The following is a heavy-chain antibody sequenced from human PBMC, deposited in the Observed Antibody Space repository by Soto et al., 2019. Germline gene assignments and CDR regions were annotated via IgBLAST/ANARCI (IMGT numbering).Heavy chain of an antibody. Sequence: EIELLESGGGLVQPGGSLRLSCAASGFTFTTYAMGWVRQAPGKGLEWVSSISGSGAGTFYADSVKGRFTISRDNAKKLVYLRMNGLRADDTAVYYCAKEALLVAGNNFDSWGQGTLVTVSS. CDR1: GFTFTTYA. CDR2: ISGSGAGT. V-gene: IGHV3-23*01. J-gene: IGHJ4*02. CDR3: AKEALLVAGNNFDS. D-gene: IGHD6-19*01.